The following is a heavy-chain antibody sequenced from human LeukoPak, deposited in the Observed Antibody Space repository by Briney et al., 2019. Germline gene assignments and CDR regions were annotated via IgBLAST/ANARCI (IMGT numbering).Heavy chain of an antibody. CDR1: GGSISSYY. D-gene: IGHD3-22*01. Sequence: SETLSLTCTVSGGSISSYYWSWIRHPAGKGLEWIGRTYTSGSTNYNPSLKSRVTMSVDTSKNQFSLKLSSVTAADTAVYYCARTSYYYDSSGYYYAHDYWGQGTLVTVSS. J-gene: IGHJ4*02. V-gene: IGHV4-4*07. CDR2: TYTSGST. CDR3: ARTSYYYDSSGYYYAHDY.